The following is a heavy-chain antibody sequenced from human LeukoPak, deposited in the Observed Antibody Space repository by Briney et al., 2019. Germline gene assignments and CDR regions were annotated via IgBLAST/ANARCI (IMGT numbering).Heavy chain of an antibody. J-gene: IGHJ4*02. Sequence: PSETLSLTCTVSGGSISTYYWNWIRQPPGKGLEWIGDIYYSGSTNYNPSLKSRVTISVDTSKNQCSLKLNSVTAADTAVYYCARAGGYSSSWSLWGQGTLVTVSS. V-gene: IGHV4-59*01. CDR1: GGSISTYY. CDR2: IYYSGST. D-gene: IGHD6-13*01. CDR3: ARAGGYSSSWSL.